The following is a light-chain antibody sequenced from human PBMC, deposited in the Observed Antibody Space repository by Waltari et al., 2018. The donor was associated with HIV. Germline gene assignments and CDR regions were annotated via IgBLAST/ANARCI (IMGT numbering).Light chain of an antibody. J-gene: IGLJ3*02. CDR2: RNN. CDR1: DINVCGQG. V-gene: IGLV10-54*04. CDR3: SAWDGSLAAWV. Sequence: QAGLTQPPSVSKGLGQTATLTCTGNDINVCGQGAAWLQQHQGHPPKLLSYRNNNRPSGISQRFSASRSGNTASLTVTGLQPEDEADYYCSAWDGSLAAWVFGGGTKLTVL.